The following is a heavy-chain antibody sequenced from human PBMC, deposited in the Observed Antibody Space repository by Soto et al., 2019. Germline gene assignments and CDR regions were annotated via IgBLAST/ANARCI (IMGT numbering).Heavy chain of an antibody. CDR1: GGSISSGGYY. CDR2: IYYSESP. V-gene: IGHV4-31*03. CDR3: ARGKGRWTQFGHFDL. D-gene: IGHD3-10*01. Sequence: QVQLQESGPGLVKPSQTLSLTCTVSGGSISSGGYYWSWIRQHPGKGLEWIDYIYYSESPYYNPSLKSRLTIYVDASKNQFSLKLRSVTAADTAVYYCARGKGRWTQFGHFDLWGRGTLVTVSS. J-gene: IGHJ2*01.